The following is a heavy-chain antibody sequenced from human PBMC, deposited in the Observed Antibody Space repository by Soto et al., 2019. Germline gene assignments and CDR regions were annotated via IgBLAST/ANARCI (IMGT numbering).Heavy chain of an antibody. CDR2: ISNTGNTI. V-gene: IGHV3-48*03. Sequence: HLGGSLRLSCAASGFTFSISEMNWVRQAPGKGLEWVSFISNTGNTIYYADSVKGRFTISRDNARNSLYLQMNSLRAEDTAVYYCARGVEMATLAVRYYFDFWGQGTLVTVSS. D-gene: IGHD5-12*01. J-gene: IGHJ4*02. CDR3: ARGVEMATLAVRYYFDF. CDR1: GFTFSISE.